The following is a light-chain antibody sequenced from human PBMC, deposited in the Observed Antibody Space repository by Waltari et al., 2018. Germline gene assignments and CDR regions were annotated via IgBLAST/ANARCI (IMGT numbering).Light chain of an antibody. V-gene: IGKV4-1*01. CDR3: QQYYSTPRT. J-gene: IGKJ4*01. CDR2: WAS. Sequence: DIVMTQSPQLLTVSLGERAALYCRSSQSVLYSSNNKNYLAWYQQKPGQPPKLLIYWASTRESGVPDRFSGSGSGTDFTLTISSLQAEDVAVYYCQQYYSTPRTFGGGTKVEIK. CDR1: QSVLYSSNNKNY.